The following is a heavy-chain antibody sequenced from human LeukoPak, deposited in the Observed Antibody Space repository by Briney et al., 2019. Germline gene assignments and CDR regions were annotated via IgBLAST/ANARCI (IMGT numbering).Heavy chain of an antibody. J-gene: IGHJ4*02. Sequence: GGSLRLSCAASGFTFSIYWMTWVRQAPGKGPEWVANIKEDGSGKYYVDSVKGRYTISRDNAKKSLYLQMNSLRAEDTAVYYCARDWPTPRARIDYWGQGTLVTVSS. CDR1: GFTFSIYW. D-gene: IGHD2-15*01. CDR2: IKEDGSGK. V-gene: IGHV3-7*01. CDR3: ARDWPTPRARIDY.